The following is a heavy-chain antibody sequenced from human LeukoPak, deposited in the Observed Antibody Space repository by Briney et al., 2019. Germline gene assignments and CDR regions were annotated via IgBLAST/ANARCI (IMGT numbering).Heavy chain of an antibody. Sequence: SETLSLTCAVYGGSFSGYYWSWIRQPPGKGLEWIGEINHSGSTNYNPSLKSRVTISVDTSKNQFSLKLSSVTAADTAVYYCAREGVGDYDSNFDYWGQGTQVTVSS. V-gene: IGHV4-34*01. D-gene: IGHD4-17*01. CDR1: GGSFSGYY. CDR2: INHSGST. J-gene: IGHJ4*02. CDR3: AREGVGDYDSNFDY.